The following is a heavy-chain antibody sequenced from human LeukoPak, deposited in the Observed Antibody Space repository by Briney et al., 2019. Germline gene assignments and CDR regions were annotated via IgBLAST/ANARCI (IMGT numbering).Heavy chain of an antibody. D-gene: IGHD3-16*01. CDR2: IIPIFGTA. J-gene: IGHJ4*02. CDR1: GGTFSSYA. Sequence: VASVKVSCKASGGTFSSYAISWVRQAPGQGLEWMGGIIPIFGTANYAQKFQGRVTITADESTSTAYMELSSLRSEDTAVYYCARVRVRLGPVGPFDYWGQGALVTVSS. V-gene: IGHV1-69*13. CDR3: ARVRVRLGPVGPFDY.